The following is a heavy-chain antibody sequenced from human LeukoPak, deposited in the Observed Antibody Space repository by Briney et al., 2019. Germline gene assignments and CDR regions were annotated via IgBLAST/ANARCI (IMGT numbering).Heavy chain of an antibody. D-gene: IGHD2-2*01. V-gene: IGHV1-18*01. CDR1: GYTFTSYG. Sequence: ASVKVSCKASGYTFTSYGISWVRQAPGQGLEWMGWISAYNGNTNYAQKLQGRVTMTTDTSTSTAYMELRILRSDDTAVYYYARGLYCSSTSCYAGMDAFDIWGQGTMVTVSS. CDR3: ARGLYCSSTSCYAGMDAFDI. J-gene: IGHJ3*02. CDR2: ISAYNGNT.